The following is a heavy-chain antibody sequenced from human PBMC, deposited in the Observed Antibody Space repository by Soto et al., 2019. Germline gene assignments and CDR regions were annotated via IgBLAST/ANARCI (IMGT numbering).Heavy chain of an antibody. V-gene: IGHV3-73*01. D-gene: IGHD6-19*01. CDR1: GFTFSGSA. CDR3: GSSSSGWYLDY. J-gene: IGHJ4*02. Sequence: EVQLVESGGGMVQPGGSLKLSCTASGFTFSGSAVLWVRQASGKGLEWLGRMRSKGNNYATAYAASVKGRIIISRDDSKNMAYLQMDSLKPEDTAVYYCGSSSSGWYLDYWGQGTLVTVSS. CDR2: MRSKGNNYAT.